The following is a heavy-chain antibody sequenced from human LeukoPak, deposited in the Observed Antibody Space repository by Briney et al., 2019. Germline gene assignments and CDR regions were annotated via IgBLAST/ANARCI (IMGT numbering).Heavy chain of an antibody. Sequence: SVKVSCKASGGTFSSYAISWVRQAPGQGLEWMGGIIPIFGTANYAQKFQGRVTITADKSTSTAYMELSSLRSEDTAVYYCARDSGVEMATKWKDWGQGALVTVSS. CDR2: IIPIFGTA. CDR3: ARDSGVEMATKWKD. V-gene: IGHV1-69*06. CDR1: GGTFSSYA. D-gene: IGHD5-24*01. J-gene: IGHJ4*02.